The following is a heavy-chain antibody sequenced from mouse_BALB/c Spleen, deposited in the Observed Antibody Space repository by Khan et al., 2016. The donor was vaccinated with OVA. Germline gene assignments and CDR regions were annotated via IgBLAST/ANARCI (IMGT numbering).Heavy chain of an antibody. J-gene: IGHJ4*01. D-gene: IGHD2-10*01. CDR1: GFSLTNYG. Sequence: QVQLKESGPGLVAPSQSLSITCTISGFSLTNYGVHWVRQPPGKGLEWLVVIWSDGSTTYNSALKSRLTISQDNSKSQVFLKMNSRQTDDTAMYFCDRQPYYHYNIMDYWGQGTSVTVSS. V-gene: IGHV2-6-1*01. CDR3: DRQPYYHYNIMDY. CDR2: IWSDGST.